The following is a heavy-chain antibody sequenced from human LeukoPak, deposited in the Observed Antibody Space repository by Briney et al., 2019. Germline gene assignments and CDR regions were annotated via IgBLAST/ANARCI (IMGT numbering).Heavy chain of an antibody. Sequence: ASVKVSXKASGYTFTGYYMHWVRQAPGQGLEWMGGFDPEDGETIYAQKFQGRVTMTEDTSTDTAYMELSSLRSEDTAVYYCATGSGWYYFDYWGQGTLVTVSS. V-gene: IGHV1-24*01. CDR3: ATGSGWYYFDY. CDR1: GYTFTGYY. J-gene: IGHJ4*02. D-gene: IGHD3-22*01. CDR2: FDPEDGET.